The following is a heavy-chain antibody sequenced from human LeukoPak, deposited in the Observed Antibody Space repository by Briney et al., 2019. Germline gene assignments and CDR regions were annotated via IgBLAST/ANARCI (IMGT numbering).Heavy chain of an antibody. J-gene: IGHJ4*02. D-gene: IGHD4-17*01. CDR3: ARDLSLGRHDDGEPFDY. Sequence: GASVKVSCKTSGYTFTNHGISLVRQAPGQGLEWMGWISGYNGNTNYVQKFRGRVTMTTDTSTSTAYMELRSLSSDDTAVYYCARDLSLGRHDDGEPFDYWGQGTLVTVSS. V-gene: IGHV1-18*01. CDR2: ISGYNGNT. CDR1: GYTFTNHG.